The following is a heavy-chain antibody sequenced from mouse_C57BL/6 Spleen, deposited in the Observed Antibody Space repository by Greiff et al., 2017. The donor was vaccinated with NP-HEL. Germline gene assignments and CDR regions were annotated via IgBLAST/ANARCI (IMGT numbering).Heavy chain of an antibody. V-gene: IGHV1-61*01. CDR2: IYPSDSET. CDR3: ARRGGYSYFDY. CDR1: GYTFTSYW. Sequence: VQLQQSGAELVRPGSSVKLSCKASGYTFTSYWMDWVKQRPGQGLEWIGNIYPSDSETHYNQKFKDKATLTVDKSSSTAYMQLSSLTSEDSAVYYCARRGGYSYFDYWGQGTTLTVSS. J-gene: IGHJ2*01.